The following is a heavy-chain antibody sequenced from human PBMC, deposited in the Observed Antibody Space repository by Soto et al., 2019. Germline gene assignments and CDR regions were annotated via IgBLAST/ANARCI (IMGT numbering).Heavy chain of an antibody. CDR1: GFSLSNARMG. CDR3: ARLGFCSGGSCYQDNWFDP. V-gene: IGHV2-26*01. D-gene: IGHD2-15*01. J-gene: IGHJ5*02. Sequence: SGPTLVNPTETLTLTCTVSGFSLSNARMGVSWIRQPPGKALEWLAHIFSNDEKSYSTSLKGRLTISKDTSKSQVVLTMTNMDPVDTATYYCARLGFCSGGSCYQDNWFDPWGQGTLVTVSS. CDR2: IFSNDEK.